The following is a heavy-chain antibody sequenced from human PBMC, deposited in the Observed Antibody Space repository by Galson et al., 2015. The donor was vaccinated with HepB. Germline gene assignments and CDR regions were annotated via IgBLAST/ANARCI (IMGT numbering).Heavy chain of an antibody. J-gene: IGHJ4*02. Sequence: SGAEVKKPGESLKISCQGSRYNFTNYWIGWVRQMPGKGLEWMGMIYPGDSDTTYSPSFQGQVTISAEKSISTAYLQWSSLKASDTAIYYCARQLHINGYHYALFPFDAWGRGTLVTVSS. CDR1: RYNFTNYW. V-gene: IGHV5-51*01. D-gene: IGHD3-22*01. CDR3: ARQLHINGYHYALFPFDA. CDR2: IYPGDSDT.